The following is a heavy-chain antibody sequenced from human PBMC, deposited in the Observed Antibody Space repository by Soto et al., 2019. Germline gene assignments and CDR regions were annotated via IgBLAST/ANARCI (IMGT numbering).Heavy chain of an antibody. CDR1: GFTFSSYA. D-gene: IGHD4-17*01. J-gene: IGHJ4*02. Sequence: EGQLLESGGGLVQPGRSLRLSCAASGFTFSSYAMSWVRQAPGKGLEWVSAISGSGGSTYYADSVKGRFTISRDNSKNTLYLQMNSLRAEDTAVYYCAKEGNDYGDYGYWGQGTLVTVSS. CDR3: AKEGNDYGDYGY. CDR2: ISGSGGST. V-gene: IGHV3-23*01.